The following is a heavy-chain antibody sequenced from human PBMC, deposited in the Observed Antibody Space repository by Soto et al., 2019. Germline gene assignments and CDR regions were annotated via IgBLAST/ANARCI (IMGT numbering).Heavy chain of an antibody. Sequence: GGSLRLSCAASGFTFSSYGMHWVRQAPGKGLEWVAVIWYDGSNKYYADSVKGRFTISRDNSKNTLYLQMNSLRAEDTAVYYCARDKSVDIVVVPAENYYYYYMDVWGKGTTVTVSS. CDR3: ARDKSVDIVVVPAENYYYYYMDV. V-gene: IGHV3-33*01. CDR1: GFTFSSYG. D-gene: IGHD2-2*03. CDR2: IWYDGSNK. J-gene: IGHJ6*03.